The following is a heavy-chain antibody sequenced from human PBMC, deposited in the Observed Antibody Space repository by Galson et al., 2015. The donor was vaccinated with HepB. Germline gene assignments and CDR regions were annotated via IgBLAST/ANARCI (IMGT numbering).Heavy chain of an antibody. CDR2: ISVSGTYT. V-gene: IGHV3-23*01. CDR3: AKRALGTATTSYYFDY. J-gene: IGHJ4*02. CDR1: GFTFSSYA. Sequence: SLRLSCAASGFTFSSYAMSWVRRAPGKELERVSAISVSGTYTYYADSVKGRFTISRDDSKNTLYLQMNSLRAEDTAIYYCAKRALGTATTSYYFDYWGQGTLVTVSS. D-gene: IGHD7-27*01.